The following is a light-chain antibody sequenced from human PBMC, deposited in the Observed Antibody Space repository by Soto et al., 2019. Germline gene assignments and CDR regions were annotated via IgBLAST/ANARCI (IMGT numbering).Light chain of an antibody. CDR2: DVN. CDR3: CSYAGSYTGV. Sequence: QSALAQPRSVSGSPGQSVTISCIGTNSDVGGYNYVSWYQQHPGNAPKLMIYDVNKRPSGVPDRFSGSKSGNTASLTISGLQAEDEADYYCCSYAGSYTGVFGGGTKVTVL. V-gene: IGLV2-11*01. CDR1: NSDVGGYNY. J-gene: IGLJ3*02.